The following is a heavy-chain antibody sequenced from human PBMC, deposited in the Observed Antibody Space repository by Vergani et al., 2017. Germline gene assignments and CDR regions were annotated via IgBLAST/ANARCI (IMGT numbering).Heavy chain of an antibody. D-gene: IGHD1-26*01. CDR2: VSTGTKSQ. CDR1: GIDFSSYI. J-gene: IGHJ6*03. V-gene: IGHV3-48*01. CDR3: ARDGWELLDYFYYMDV. Sequence: QLVESGGGWVQPGGSLRLSCVVSGIDFSSYIMNWVRQAPGKGLEWVSFVSTGTKSQSYAESVKGRFTISRDSAKNSLYLQMDSLRAEDTAVYYCARDGWELLDYFYYMDVWGKGTTVTVSS.